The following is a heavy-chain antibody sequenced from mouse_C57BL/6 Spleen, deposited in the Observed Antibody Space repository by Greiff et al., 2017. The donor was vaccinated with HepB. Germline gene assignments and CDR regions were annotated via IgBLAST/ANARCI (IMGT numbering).Heavy chain of an antibody. D-gene: IGHD1-1*01. V-gene: IGHV1-69*01. CDR1: GYTFTSYW. CDR2: IDPSDSYT. J-gene: IGHJ3*01. CDR3: ARSFITTGVGPFAY. Sequence: QVQLKQPGAELVMPGASVKLSCKASGYTFTSYWMHWVKQRPGQGLEWIGEIDPSDSYTNYNQKFKGKSTLTVDKSSSTAYMQLSSLTSEDSAVYYCARSFITTGVGPFAYWGQGTLVTVSA.